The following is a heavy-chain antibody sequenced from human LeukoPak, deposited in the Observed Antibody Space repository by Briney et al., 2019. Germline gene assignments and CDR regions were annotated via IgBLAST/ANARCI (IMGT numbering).Heavy chain of an antibody. V-gene: IGHV4-59*08. CDR3: ARHSIAAAGTFDY. CDR1: GGSISSYY. D-gene: IGHD6-13*01. Sequence: SETLSLTCTVSGGSISSYYWSWIRQPPGKGLEWIGYIYYSGSTNYNPSLKSRVTISVDTSKNQFSLKLSSVAAADTAVYYCARHSIAAAGTFDYWGQGTLVTVSS. CDR2: IYYSGST. J-gene: IGHJ4*02.